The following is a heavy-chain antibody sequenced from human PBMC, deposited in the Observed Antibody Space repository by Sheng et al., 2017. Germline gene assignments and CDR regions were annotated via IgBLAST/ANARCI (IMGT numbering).Heavy chain of an antibody. V-gene: IGHV1-69*04. CDR2: IIPILGIA. CDR3: ARGYCSSTSCSGEGWGYYYYYMDV. D-gene: IGHD2-2*01. J-gene: IGHJ6*03. CDR1: GGTFSSYA. Sequence: QVQLVQSGAEVKKPGSSVKVSCKASGGTFSSYAISWVRQAPGQGLEWMGGIIPILGIANYAQKFQGRVTITADKSTSTAYMELSSLRSEDTAVYYCARGYCSSTSCSGEGWGYYYYYMDVWGKGTTVTVSS.